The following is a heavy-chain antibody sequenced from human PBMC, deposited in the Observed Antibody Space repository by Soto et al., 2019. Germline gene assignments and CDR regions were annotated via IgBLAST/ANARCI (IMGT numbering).Heavy chain of an antibody. Sequence: PSETLSLTCTVSGDSIRSGNHYWSWIRQPPGKGLEWIGYIYYSGSTYYSPSLKSRVTISVDTSKNQFSLKLNSVTAADTAVYYCATYVPDFWSGWAHGWGQGTLVTVSS. CDR3: ATYVPDFWSGWAHG. J-gene: IGHJ4*02. V-gene: IGHV4-30-4*01. CDR1: GDSIRSGNHY. D-gene: IGHD3-3*01. CDR2: IYYSGST.